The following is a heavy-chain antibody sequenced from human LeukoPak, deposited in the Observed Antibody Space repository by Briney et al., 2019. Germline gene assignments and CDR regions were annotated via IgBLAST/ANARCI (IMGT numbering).Heavy chain of an antibody. D-gene: IGHD3-22*01. CDR2: INHSGST. Sequence: PSETLSLTCAVYGGSFSGYYWSWIRQPPGKGLEWIGEINHSGSTNYNPSLKSRVTISVDTSKNQFSLKLSSVTAADTAVYYCARGEHYYDSSGSFDYWGQGTLVTVSS. CDR1: GGSFSGYY. J-gene: IGHJ4*02. CDR3: ARGEHYYDSSGSFDY. V-gene: IGHV4-34*01.